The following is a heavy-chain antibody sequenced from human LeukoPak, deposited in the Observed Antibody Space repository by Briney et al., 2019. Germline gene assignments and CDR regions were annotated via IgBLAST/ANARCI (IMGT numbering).Heavy chain of an antibody. D-gene: IGHD1-26*01. CDR1: GFTFSSYW. J-gene: IGHJ4*02. Sequence: GGSLRLSCAASGFTFSSYWTHWVRQAPGKGLVWVSRINSDGSRTSYADSVKGRFTISRDNAKNTLYLQMNSLRAEDTAVYYCARGEWELLMVIGYYWGQGTLVTVSS. CDR2: INSDGSRT. V-gene: IGHV3-74*01. CDR3: ARGEWELLMVIGYY.